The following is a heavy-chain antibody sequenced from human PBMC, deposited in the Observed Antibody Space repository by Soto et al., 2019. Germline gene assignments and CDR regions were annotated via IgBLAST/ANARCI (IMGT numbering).Heavy chain of an antibody. D-gene: IGHD2-2*01. CDR2: ISGSGGST. CDR1: GFTFSSYA. J-gene: IGHJ4*02. Sequence: GGSLRLSCAASGFTFSSYAMSWVRQAPGKGLEWVSAISGSGGSTYYADSVKGRFTISRDNSKNTLYLQMNSLRAEDTAVYYFAKSGYCSSTSCSFDYWGQGTLVTVSS. CDR3: AKSGYCSSTSCSFDY. V-gene: IGHV3-23*01.